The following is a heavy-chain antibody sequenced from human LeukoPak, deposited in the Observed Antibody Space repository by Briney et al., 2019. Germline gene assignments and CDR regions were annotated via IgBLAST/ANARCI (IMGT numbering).Heavy chain of an antibody. V-gene: IGHV4-59*08. Sequence: PSETLSLTCTVSGGSISSYYWSWIRQPPGKGLEWIGYIYYSGSTNYNPSLKSRVTISVDTSKNQFSLKLSSVTAADTAVYYCARRRGYSGYDSVWGQGTLVTVSS. CDR1: GGSISSYY. CDR3: ARRRGYSGYDSV. D-gene: IGHD5-12*01. J-gene: IGHJ4*02. CDR2: IYYSGST.